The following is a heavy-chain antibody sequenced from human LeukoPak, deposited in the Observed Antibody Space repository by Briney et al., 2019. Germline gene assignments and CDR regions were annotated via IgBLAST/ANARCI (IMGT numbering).Heavy chain of an antibody. D-gene: IGHD4-11*01. CDR2: IGGTGSPI. CDR1: AFTFCDYY. J-gene: IGHJ4*02. V-gene: IGHV3-11*04. Sequence: GGSLRLSCTASAFTFCDYYMTWVRQAPGKGLEWLSYIGGTGSPIYYADSLKGRFTISRDNAKKSLFLQMNSLRAEDTAIYYCARIGVTTGFDYWGPGTLVTASS. CDR3: ARIGVTTGFDY.